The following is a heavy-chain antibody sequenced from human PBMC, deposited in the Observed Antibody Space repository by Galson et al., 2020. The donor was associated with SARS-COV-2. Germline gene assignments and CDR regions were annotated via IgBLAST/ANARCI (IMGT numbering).Heavy chain of an antibody. V-gene: IGHV4-34*01. J-gene: IGHJ6*02. D-gene: IGHD3-22*01. CDR2: INHSGST. CDR3: ATTSYYDSSGYYYVGGYYYGMDV. Sequence: ETSETLSLTCAVYGGSFSGYYWSWIRQPPGKGLEWIGEINHSGSTNYNPSLKSRVTISVDTSKNQFSLKLSSVTAADTAVYYCATTSYYDSSGYYYVGGYYYGMDVWGQGTTVTVSS. CDR1: GGSFSGYY.